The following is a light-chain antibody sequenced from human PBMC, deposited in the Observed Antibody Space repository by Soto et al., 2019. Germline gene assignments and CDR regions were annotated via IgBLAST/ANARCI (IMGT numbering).Light chain of an antibody. CDR3: QQRSNWPPLVT. J-gene: IGKJ4*01. CDR2: DAS. CDR1: QSVSSY. Sequence: EIVWTQSPATLSLSPGERATLSCRASQSVSSYLAWYQQKPGQAPRLLIYDASNRATGIPARFSGSGSGTDFTLTISSLEPEDFAVYYCQQRSNWPPLVTFGGGTKVEIK. V-gene: IGKV3-11*01.